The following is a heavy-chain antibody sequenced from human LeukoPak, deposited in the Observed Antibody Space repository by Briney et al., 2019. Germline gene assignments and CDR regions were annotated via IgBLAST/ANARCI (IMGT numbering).Heavy chain of an antibody. Sequence: SETLSLTCTVSGGSISSGDYYWSWIRQPPGKGLEWIGYIYYSGGTYYNPPLKSRLSISVDTSKNQFSLNPSSVTAADSAVYYCARESQGEASTYGNGYLGYWGQGTLVTVSS. D-gene: IGHD4-11*01. CDR1: GGSISSGDYY. CDR2: IYYSGGT. J-gene: IGHJ4*02. CDR3: ARESQGEASTYGNGYLGY. V-gene: IGHV4-30-4*08.